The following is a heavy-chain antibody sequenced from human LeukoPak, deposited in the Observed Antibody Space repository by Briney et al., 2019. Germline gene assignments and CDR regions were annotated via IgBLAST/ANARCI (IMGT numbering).Heavy chain of an antibody. CDR3: ARESIWFGLNYAFDI. V-gene: IGHV4-38-2*02. D-gene: IGHD3-10*01. Sequence: RTSETLSLTCTVSGYSISSGYYWGWIRQPPGKGLEWIGYIYYSGSTNYNPSLKRRVTMSVDTSKNQLSLKVISVTAADTAVYYCARESIWFGLNYAFDIWGQGTMVIVSS. CDR1: GYSISSGYY. CDR2: IYYSGST. J-gene: IGHJ3*02.